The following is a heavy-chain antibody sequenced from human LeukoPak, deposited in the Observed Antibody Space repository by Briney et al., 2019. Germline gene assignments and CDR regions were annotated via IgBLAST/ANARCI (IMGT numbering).Heavy chain of an antibody. V-gene: IGHV1-69*13. D-gene: IGHD5-12*01. J-gene: IGHJ5*02. CDR1: GGTFSSYA. CDR2: IIPIFGTV. Sequence: ASVKVSCKASGGTFSSYAISWVRQAPGQGLEWMGGIIPIFGTVNYAQKFQGRVTITADESTSTAYMELSSLRSEDTAVYYCARAVATTRTDWFDPWGQGTLVTVSS. CDR3: ARAVATTRTDWFDP.